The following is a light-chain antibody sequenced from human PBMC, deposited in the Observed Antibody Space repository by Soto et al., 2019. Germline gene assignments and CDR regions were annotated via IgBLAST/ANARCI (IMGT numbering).Light chain of an antibody. CDR2: AAS. Sequence: DIQMTQSPSSVSASVGDRVTITCRASQGISSWLAWYQQKPGKAPKLLIYAASSLQSEVPSRFSGSASGTDFTITISSLQPEDFKTDYCHRARSFPSALGQGTKLEIK. CDR3: HRARSFPSA. J-gene: IGKJ2*01. CDR1: QGISSW. V-gene: IGKV1-12*02.